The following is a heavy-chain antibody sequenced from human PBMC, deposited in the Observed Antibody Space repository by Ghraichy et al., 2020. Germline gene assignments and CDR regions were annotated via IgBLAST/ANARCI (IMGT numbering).Heavy chain of an antibody. CDR3: AGSLSGLDSGDH. CDR2: VYKDGDT. V-gene: IGHV3-53*01. CDR1: GLPLNNNH. D-gene: IGHD6-19*01. Sequence: GGSLRLSCAVSGLPLNNNHINWVRQAPGKGLEWVSFVYKDGDTSYADSVKGRFTISRDRAQNTVYLQMDSLRDEDTAKYYCAGSLSGLDSGDHWGQGTLVTVSS. J-gene: IGHJ4*02.